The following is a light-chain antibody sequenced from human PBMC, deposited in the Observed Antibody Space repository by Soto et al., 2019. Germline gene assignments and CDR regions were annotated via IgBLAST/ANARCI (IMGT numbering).Light chain of an antibody. Sequence: EIVLTQSPATMSLYPGERATLSCRASQSVSSYLAWYQQKPGQAPRLLIYDASNRATGIPARFSGSGSATAFTVTISRLDPEDFAVYYCQQRSNCPPITFGQATRLEI. CDR2: DAS. V-gene: IGKV3-11*01. CDR1: QSVSSY. CDR3: QQRSNCPPIT. J-gene: IGKJ5*01.